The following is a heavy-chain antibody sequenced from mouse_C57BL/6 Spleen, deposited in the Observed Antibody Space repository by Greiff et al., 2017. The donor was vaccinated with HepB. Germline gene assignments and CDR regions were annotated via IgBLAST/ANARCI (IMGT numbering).Heavy chain of an antibody. Sequence: VQLQQSGAELVRPGASVTLSCKASGYTFTDYEMHWVKQTPVHGLEWIGAIDPETGGTAYNQKFKGKAILTADKSSSTAYMELRSLTSEDSAVYYCTRRESLYYYAMDYWGQGTSVTVSS. J-gene: IGHJ4*01. CDR3: TRRESLYYYAMDY. CDR1: GYTFTDYE. D-gene: IGHD2-3*01. CDR2: IDPETGGT. V-gene: IGHV1-15*01.